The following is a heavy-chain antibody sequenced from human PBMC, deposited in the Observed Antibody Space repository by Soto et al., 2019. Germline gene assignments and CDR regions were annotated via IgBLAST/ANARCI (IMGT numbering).Heavy chain of an antibody. Sequence: PGGSLRLSCAASGFTFSTYGMHWVRQAPGKGLEWVAVISYDGSNKYYADSVKGRFTISRDNSKNTLYVQMNSLRAEDTAVYYCAKVSYYGSGSSTLYSGMDVWGLVTTVSVSS. J-gene: IGHJ6*02. CDR2: ISYDGSNK. CDR3: AKVSYYGSGSSTLYSGMDV. CDR1: GFTFSTYG. D-gene: IGHD3-10*01. V-gene: IGHV3-30*18.